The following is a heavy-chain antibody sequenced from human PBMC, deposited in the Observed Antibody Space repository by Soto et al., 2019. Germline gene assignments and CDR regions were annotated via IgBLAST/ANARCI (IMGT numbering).Heavy chain of an antibody. CDR2: TYYMSKWYN. CDR3: ARDEAATYYDSSGYYSARSNYYGMDV. J-gene: IGHJ6*02. D-gene: IGHD3-22*01. V-gene: IGHV6-1*01. CDR1: GYSVSSNSAA. Sequence: PSHTLSLTCAISGYSVSSNSAAWNWIRQSPSRGLEWLGRTYYMSKWYNDYAVSVKSRITINPDTSKNQFSLQLNSVTPEDTAVYYCARDEAATYYDSSGYYSARSNYYGMDVWGQGTTVTVSS.